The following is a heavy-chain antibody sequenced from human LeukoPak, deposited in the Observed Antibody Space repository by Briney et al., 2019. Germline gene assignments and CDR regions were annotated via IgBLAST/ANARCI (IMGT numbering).Heavy chain of an antibody. Sequence: SETLSLTCTVSGGSISSGGYYWSWIRQHPGKGLEWIGYIYYSGSTYYNPSLKSRVTISVDTSKNQFSLKLSSVTAADTAVYYCARDRRDLYYYDSSGQNWYFDLWGRGTLVTVSS. CDR2: IYYSGST. V-gene: IGHV4-31*03. CDR3: ARDRRDLYYYDSSGQNWYFDL. CDR1: GGSISSGGYY. J-gene: IGHJ2*01. D-gene: IGHD3-22*01.